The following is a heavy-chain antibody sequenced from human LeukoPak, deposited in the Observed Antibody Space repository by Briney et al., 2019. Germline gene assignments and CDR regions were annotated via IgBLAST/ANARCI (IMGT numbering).Heavy chain of an antibody. J-gene: IGHJ4*02. CDR2: ISAYNGYA. D-gene: IGHD1-1*01. CDR1: GYTFTGYY. V-gene: IGHV1-18*04. Sequence: ASVKVSCKASGYTFTGYYMHWVRQAPGQGLEWMGWISAYNGYANYAQKLQGRVTMTTDTSTSTAYMELRSLRSDDTAVYYCARETTRRFDYWGQGTLVTVSS. CDR3: ARETTRRFDY.